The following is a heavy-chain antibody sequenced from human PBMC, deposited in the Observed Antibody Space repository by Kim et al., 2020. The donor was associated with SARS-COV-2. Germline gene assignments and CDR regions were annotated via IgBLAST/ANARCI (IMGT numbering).Heavy chain of an antibody. D-gene: IGHD5-12*01. J-gene: IGHJ4*02. Sequence: AKSYTTEYAASVKGRFTISRDDSKNSLYLQMNSLKVEDTAVYYCTRYIDDWGQGTLVTVSS. CDR2: AKSYTT. V-gene: IGHV3-72*01. CDR3: TRYIDD.